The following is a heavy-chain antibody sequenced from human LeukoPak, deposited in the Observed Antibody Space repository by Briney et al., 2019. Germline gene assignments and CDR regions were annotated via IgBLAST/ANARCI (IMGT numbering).Heavy chain of an antibody. D-gene: IGHD3-3*01. J-gene: IGHJ4*02. CDR2: INPNSGGT. CDR3: ARVLVYDFWSGYSNYFDY. CDR1: GYTFTGYY. V-gene: IGHV1-2*02. Sequence: SVKVSCKASGYTFTGYYMHWVRQAPGQGLEWMGWINPNSGGTNYAQKFQGRVTMAKDTSISTAYMELSRLRSDDTAVYYCARVLVYDFWSGYSNYFDYWGQGTLVTVSS.